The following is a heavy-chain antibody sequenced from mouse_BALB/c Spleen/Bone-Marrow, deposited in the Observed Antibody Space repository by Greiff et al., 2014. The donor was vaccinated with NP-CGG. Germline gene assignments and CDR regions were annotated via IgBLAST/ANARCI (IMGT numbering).Heavy chain of an antibody. V-gene: IGHV5-6*01. Sequence: VQLKESGGALVKPGGSLKLSRAASGFTFSSYGMSWVRQTPDKRLEWVATISSGDGYTYYPDSVKGRFTISRDNAKNTLYLQMSSLTSEDSAMYYCARQRGGGYYGFFAYWGQGTLVTVSA. J-gene: IGHJ3*01. D-gene: IGHD1-1*01. CDR2: ISSGDGYT. CDR1: GFTFSSYG. CDR3: ARQRGGGYYGFFAY.